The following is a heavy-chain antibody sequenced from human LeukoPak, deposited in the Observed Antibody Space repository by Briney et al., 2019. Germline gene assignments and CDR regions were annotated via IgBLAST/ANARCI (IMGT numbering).Heavy chain of an antibody. Sequence: SQTLSLTCTVSGGSISSGSYYWSWIRQPAGKGLEWIGRIYTSGSTNYNPSLKSRVTISVDTSKNQFSLKLSSVTAADTAVYYCRWLDYWGQGTLVTVSS. CDR1: GGSISSGSYY. J-gene: IGHJ4*02. D-gene: IGHD6-13*01. CDR2: IYTSGST. CDR3: RWLDY. V-gene: IGHV4-61*02.